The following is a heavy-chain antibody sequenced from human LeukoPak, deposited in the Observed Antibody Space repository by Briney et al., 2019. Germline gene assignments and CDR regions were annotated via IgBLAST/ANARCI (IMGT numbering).Heavy chain of an antibody. D-gene: IGHD6-19*01. CDR2: INPNSGGT. Sequence: ASVKVSCKASGYTFTGYYMHWVRQAPGQGPEWRGRINPNSGGTNYAQKFQGRVTMTRDTSISTAYMELSRLRSDDTAVYYCAREQWTDKTDYWGQGTLVTVSS. V-gene: IGHV1-2*06. CDR1: GYTFTGYY. J-gene: IGHJ4*02. CDR3: AREQWTDKTDY.